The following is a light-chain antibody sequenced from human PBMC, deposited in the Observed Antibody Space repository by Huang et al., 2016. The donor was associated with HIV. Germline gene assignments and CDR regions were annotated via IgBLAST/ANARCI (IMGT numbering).Light chain of an antibody. J-gene: IGKJ4*01. V-gene: IGKV3-11*01. CDR3: QQRSNWPLT. CDR2: DAC. Sequence: EVVLTQSPATLSLSPGERATLSCRASQSVSTFLAWFQQKRGQSPRLLIYDACNRATGVPARFSGTGSGTDFTLTISSLEPEDFAVYYCQQRSNWPLTFGGGTKVEI. CDR1: QSVSTF.